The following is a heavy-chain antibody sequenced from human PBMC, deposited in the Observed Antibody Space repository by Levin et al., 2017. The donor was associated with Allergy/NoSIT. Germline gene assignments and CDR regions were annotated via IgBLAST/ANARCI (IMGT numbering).Heavy chain of an antibody. V-gene: IGHV4-61*02. J-gene: IGHJ6*03. CDR1: GDSISRGFYY. Sequence: TSETLSLTCSVSGDSISRGFYYWSWIRQPAGEGLEWIGRIYVTGSTTYSPSLKSRVTISLDRSKDQVSLKINSVTAADTAVYYCARDLEGFSGYKPYCYTDVWGKGTTVTVSS. D-gene: IGHD5-12*01. CDR3: ARDLEGFSGYKPYCYTDV. CDR2: IYVTGST.